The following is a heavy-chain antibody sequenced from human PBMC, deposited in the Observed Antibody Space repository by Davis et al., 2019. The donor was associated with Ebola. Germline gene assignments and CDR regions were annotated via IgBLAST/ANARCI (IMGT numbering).Heavy chain of an antibody. CDR3: ARDIYDFWSSSEYNWFDL. CDR1: GYMFSGYS. Sequence: ASVTVSCKASGYMFSGYSMHWVRQAPGRGLEWMGWISPNSSATNYAEKFQGRVSMTRDTSMYTAYLELTGLKFDDTAIYYCARDIYDFWSSSEYNWFDLWGQGTLVTVAS. V-gene: IGHV1-2*02. D-gene: IGHD3-3*01. CDR2: ISPNSSAT. J-gene: IGHJ5*02.